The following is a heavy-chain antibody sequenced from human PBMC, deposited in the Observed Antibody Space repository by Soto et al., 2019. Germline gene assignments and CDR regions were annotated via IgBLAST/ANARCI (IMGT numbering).Heavy chain of an antibody. V-gene: IGHV1-2*02. D-gene: IGHD6-19*01. CDR3: ARGDSSGWYEYYCYGMDV. Sequence: ASVKVSCKASGYTFTGYYMHWVRQAPGQGLEWMGWINPNSGGTNYAQKFQGRVTMTRDTSISTAYMELSRLRSDDTAVYYCARGDSSGWYEYYCYGMDVWGQGTTVTVSS. J-gene: IGHJ6*02. CDR2: INPNSGGT. CDR1: GYTFTGYY.